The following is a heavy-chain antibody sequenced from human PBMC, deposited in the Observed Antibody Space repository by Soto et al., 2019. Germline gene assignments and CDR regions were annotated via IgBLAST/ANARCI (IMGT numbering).Heavy chain of an antibody. CDR1: GYTFTSYG. V-gene: IGHV1-18*01. CDR3: AKQDLGYCSSPSPPTPSAP. CDR2: ISAYNGNT. Sequence: GASVKVSCKASGYTFTSYGISWVRQAPGQGLEWMGWISAYNGNTNYAQKLQGRVTMTTDTSTSTAYMELRSLRSDDTAVYYCAKQDLGYCSSPSPPTPSAPGGQGPLVTVPS. J-gene: IGHJ5*02. D-gene: IGHD2-2*01.